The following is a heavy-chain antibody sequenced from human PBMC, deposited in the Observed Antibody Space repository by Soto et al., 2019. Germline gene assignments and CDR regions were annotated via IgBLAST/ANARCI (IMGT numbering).Heavy chain of an antibody. J-gene: IGHJ4*02. Sequence: SETLSLTCTVSGGSISSYYWSWIRQPAGKGLEWIGRIYTSGSTNYNPSLKSRVTMSVDTSKNQFSLKLSSVTAADTAVYYCARDLSDCSGGSCYSIFDYWGQGTLVTV. D-gene: IGHD2-15*01. CDR2: IYTSGST. V-gene: IGHV4-4*07. CDR3: ARDLSDCSGGSCYSIFDY. CDR1: GGSISSYY.